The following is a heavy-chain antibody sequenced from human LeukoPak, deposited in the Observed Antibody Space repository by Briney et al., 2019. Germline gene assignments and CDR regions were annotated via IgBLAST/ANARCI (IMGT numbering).Heavy chain of an antibody. Sequence: TLSLTCTVSGGSISSGSYYWSWIRQPAGKGLEWIGRIYTSGSTNYNPSLKSRVTISVDTSKNQFSLKLSSVTAADTAVYYCARDSSLGSVMDVWGKGTTVTVSS. CDR3: ARDSSLGSVMDV. CDR1: GGSISSGSYY. V-gene: IGHV4-61*02. CDR2: IYTSGST. J-gene: IGHJ6*04.